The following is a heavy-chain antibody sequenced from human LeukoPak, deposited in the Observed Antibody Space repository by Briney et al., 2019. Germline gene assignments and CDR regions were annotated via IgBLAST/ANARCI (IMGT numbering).Heavy chain of an antibody. J-gene: IGHJ4*02. Sequence: GGSLRLSCAASGFTFSSYGMHWVRQAPGKGLEWVAVISYDGSNKYYADSVKGRFTISRDNSKNTLYLQMNSLRAEDTAVYYCAKEGQQLVGYYFDYWGQGTLVTVSP. CDR3: AKEGQQLVGYYFDY. CDR2: ISYDGSNK. D-gene: IGHD6-13*01. V-gene: IGHV3-30*18. CDR1: GFTFSSYG.